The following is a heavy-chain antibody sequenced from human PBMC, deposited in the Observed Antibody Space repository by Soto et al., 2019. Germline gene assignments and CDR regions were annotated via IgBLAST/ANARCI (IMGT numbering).Heavy chain of an antibody. Sequence: ASVKVSCKASGYTFTSYAMHWVRQAPGQRLEWMGWINAGNGNTKYSQKFQGRVTITRDTSASTAYMELSSLRSEDTAVYYCARSIVVVTALDSWGQGTLVTSPQ. CDR2: INAGNGNT. J-gene: IGHJ4*02. CDR1: GYTFTSYA. D-gene: IGHD2-21*02. CDR3: ARSIVVVTALDS. V-gene: IGHV1-3*01.